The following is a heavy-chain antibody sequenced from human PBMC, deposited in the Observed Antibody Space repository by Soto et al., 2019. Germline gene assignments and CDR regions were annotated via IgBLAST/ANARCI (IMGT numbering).Heavy chain of an antibody. D-gene: IGHD2-21*02. J-gene: IGHJ4*02. CDR2: INAGNGNT. V-gene: IGHV1-3*05. Sequence: QVQLVQSGAEEKKPGASVKVSCKASGYTFTSYAMHWVRQAPGQRPEWMGWINAGNGNTKYSQKLPGRVTITRDTSASTAYMERSSLRSEDTAVYYCAGSMGVVTALDYWGQGTLVTVSS. CDR3: AGSMGVVTALDY. CDR1: GYTFTSYA.